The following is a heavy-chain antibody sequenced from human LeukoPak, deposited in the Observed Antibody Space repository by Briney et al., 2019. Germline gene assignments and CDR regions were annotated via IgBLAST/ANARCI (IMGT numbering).Heavy chain of an antibody. CDR2: ISSSSSYI. CDR3: ARESIPSSSSWYSYFDY. Sequence: GGSLRLSCAASGFTFSSYAMNWVRQAPGKGLEWVSSISSSSSYIYYADSVKGRFTISRDNAKNSLYLQMNSLRAEDTAVYYCARESIPSSSSWYSYFDYWGQGTLVTVSS. V-gene: IGHV3-21*01. D-gene: IGHD6-13*01. J-gene: IGHJ4*02. CDR1: GFTFSSYA.